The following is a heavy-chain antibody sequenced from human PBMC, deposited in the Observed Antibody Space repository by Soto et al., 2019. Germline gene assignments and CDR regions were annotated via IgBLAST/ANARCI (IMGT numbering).Heavy chain of an antibody. CDR2: ISGSGGST. Sequence: EVQLLESGGGLVQPGGSLRLSCAASGLFFSTFAMSWVRQAPRKGLEWVSGISGSGGSTYYADSVKGRFTVSRDNSKNTLYLQMNSLRAEDTAVYYCAKGTYYDFWSGYGDYYYYAMDVWGQGTTVTVSS. J-gene: IGHJ6*02. CDR3: AKGTYYDFWSGYGDYYYYAMDV. V-gene: IGHV3-23*01. CDR1: GLFFSTFA. D-gene: IGHD3-3*01.